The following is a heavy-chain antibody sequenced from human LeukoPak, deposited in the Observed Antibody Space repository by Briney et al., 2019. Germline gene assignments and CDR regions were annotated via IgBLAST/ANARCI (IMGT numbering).Heavy chain of an antibody. CDR1: GFTFSSYW. CDR2: IKQDGSEK. Sequence: GGSLRLSCAASGFTFSSYWMSWVRQAPGKGLEWVANIKQDGSEKYYVDSVKGRFTISRDNAKNSLYLQMNSLRAEDTAVYYCAREGSSSWWSTYFDYWGQGTLVTVSS. CDR3: AREGSSSWWSTYFDY. V-gene: IGHV3-7*03. D-gene: IGHD6-13*01. J-gene: IGHJ4*02.